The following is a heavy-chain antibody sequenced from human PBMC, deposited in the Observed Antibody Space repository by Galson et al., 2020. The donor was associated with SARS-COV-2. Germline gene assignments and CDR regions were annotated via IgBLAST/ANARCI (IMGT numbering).Heavy chain of an antibody. CDR3: AGWGCSGGRCVAGGCVVL. CDR2: ISNRGSTI. Sequence: GESLKISCEVSGFTVSSYEMNWVRQAPGKGLEWLSYISNRGSTIHYADSVKGRFTVSRDNAKNSLILQMTSLRVEETAAYYCAGWGCSGGRCVAGGCVVLWVHGALVTVS. D-gene: IGHD2-15*01. J-gene: IGHJ4*03. CDR1: GFTVSSYE. V-gene: IGHV3-48*03.